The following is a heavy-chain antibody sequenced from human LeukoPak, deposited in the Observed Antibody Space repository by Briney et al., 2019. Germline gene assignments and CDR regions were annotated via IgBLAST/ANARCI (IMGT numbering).Heavy chain of an antibody. CDR3: AKIIGFRSRSFAFDI. Sequence: SGGSLRLSCAASGFTFSSYGMHWVRQAPGKGLEWVAFIRYDGSNKYYADSAKGRFTISRDNSKNTLYLQMNSLRAEDTAVYYCAKIIGFRSRSFAFDIWGQGTMVTVSS. CDR1: GFTFSSYG. CDR2: IRYDGSNK. J-gene: IGHJ3*02. D-gene: IGHD3-16*02. V-gene: IGHV3-30*02.